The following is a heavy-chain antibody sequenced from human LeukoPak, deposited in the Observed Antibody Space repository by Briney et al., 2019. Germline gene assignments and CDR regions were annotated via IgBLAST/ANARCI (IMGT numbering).Heavy chain of an antibody. D-gene: IGHD4-23*01. CDR1: GFTVSTNY. CDR2: IYSGGST. J-gene: IGHJ6*03. CDR3: ARDGDTVLTRGYYYYMDV. Sequence: GGSLRLSCVVSGFTVSTNYMSWVRQAPGKGLEWVSLIYSGGSTYYADSVKGRFTISRDNARNSLYLQMNSLRAEDTALYYCARDGDTVLTRGYYYYMDVWGKGTTVTASS. V-gene: IGHV3-53*01.